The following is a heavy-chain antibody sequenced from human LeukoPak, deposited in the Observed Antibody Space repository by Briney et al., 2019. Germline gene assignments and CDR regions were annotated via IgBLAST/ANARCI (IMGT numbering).Heavy chain of an antibody. CDR2: IGGSGGST. V-gene: IGHV3-23*01. CDR1: GFTFSSYA. Sequence: GGSLRLSCAASGFTFSSYARSGVRQAPGKGLEGVSAIGGSGGSTYYEDSVKGRFTISRDNSMNTLYLQMNSLRAGDTAVYYCARYSSSGFYDAFDIWGQGTMVTVSS. CDR3: ARYSSSGFYDAFDI. D-gene: IGHD6-6*01. J-gene: IGHJ3*02.